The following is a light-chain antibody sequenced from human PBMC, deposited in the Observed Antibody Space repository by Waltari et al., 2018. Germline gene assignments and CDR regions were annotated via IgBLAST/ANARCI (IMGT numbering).Light chain of an antibody. CDR3: QVWDSSGDHPV. CDR1: NIRSQT. V-gene: IGLV3-21*03. J-gene: IGLJ2*01. Sequence: SYVLTQPPSVSLAPGKTAKISCAGQNIRSQTVHWYRQKAGQAPVLVIYDDTVRPSGIPDRISGSDTATLTIARVEAGDEADYFCQVWDSSGDHPVFGGGTRLTVL. CDR2: DDT.